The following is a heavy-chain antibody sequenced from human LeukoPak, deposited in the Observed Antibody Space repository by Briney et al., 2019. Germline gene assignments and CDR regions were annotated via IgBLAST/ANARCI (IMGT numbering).Heavy chain of an antibody. CDR1: GFTFSSYS. J-gene: IGHJ4*02. V-gene: IGHV3-21*01. CDR2: ISSSSSYI. D-gene: IGHD6-6*01. CDR3: ARGSRFGSSHPFDY. Sequence: PGGSLRLSCAASGFTFSSYSMNWVRQAPGKGREWVSSISSSSSYIYYADSVKGQFTISRDNAKNSLYLQMNSLRAEDTAVYYCARGSRFGSSHPFDYWGEGTLVTVPS.